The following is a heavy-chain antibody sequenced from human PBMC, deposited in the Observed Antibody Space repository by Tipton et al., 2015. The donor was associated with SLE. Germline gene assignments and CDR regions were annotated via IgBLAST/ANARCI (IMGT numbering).Heavy chain of an antibody. CDR1: GGSISSSSYY. D-gene: IGHD6-19*01. J-gene: IGHJ4*02. Sequence: TLSLTCIVSGGSISSSSYYWGWIRQPPGKGLEWIGSIYYSGNTYYNPSLKSRVTISVDTSKNQFSLTLSSVTAADTAVYYCARPAGDYWGQGTLVTVSS. V-gene: IGHV4-39*07. CDR3: ARPAGDY. CDR2: IYYSGNT.